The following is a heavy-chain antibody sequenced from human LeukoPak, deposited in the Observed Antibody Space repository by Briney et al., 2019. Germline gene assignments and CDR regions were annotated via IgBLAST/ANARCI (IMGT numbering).Heavy chain of an antibody. J-gene: IGHJ4*02. Sequence: GGSLRLSCAASGLTFRSYAMHWVRQAPGKGLEYVSAISSNGGSTYYANSVKGRFTISRDNSKNTLYLQMGSLRAEDMAVYYRARSAEEYSSGWYYFDYWGQGTLVTVSS. CDR1: GLTFRSYA. D-gene: IGHD6-19*01. V-gene: IGHV3-64*01. CDR3: ARSAEEYSSGWYYFDY. CDR2: ISSNGGST.